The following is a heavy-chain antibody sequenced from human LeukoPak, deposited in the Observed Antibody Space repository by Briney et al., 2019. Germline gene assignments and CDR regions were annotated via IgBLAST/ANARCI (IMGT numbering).Heavy chain of an antibody. D-gene: IGHD4-17*01. V-gene: IGHV4-30-4*01. CDR2: IYYSGST. CDR1: GGSISSGDYY. CDR3: ARVIPDDYGDYVWSFDY. J-gene: IGHJ4*02. Sequence: SETLSLTCTVSGGSISSGDYYWSWIRQPPGKGLEWIGYIYYSGSTCYNPSLKGRVTISVDTSKNQFSLKLSSVTAADTAVYYCARVIPDDYGDYVWSFDYWGQGTLVTVSS.